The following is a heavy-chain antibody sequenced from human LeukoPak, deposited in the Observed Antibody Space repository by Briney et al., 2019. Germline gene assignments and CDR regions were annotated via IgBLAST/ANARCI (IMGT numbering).Heavy chain of an antibody. J-gene: IGHJ4*02. CDR3: ARIQTSSGASHYYFDY. CDR1: GFTFSNYA. CDR2: ISTTGTYT. D-gene: IGHD2-15*01. V-gene: IGHV3-21*01. Sequence: GGSLGLSCAASGFTFSNYAINWVRQAPGKGLEWFSSISTTGTYTDYADSVKGRFTISRDNTKNSVFLQMNGLKAEDTAVYYCARIQTSSGASHYYFDYWGQGSLVTVSS.